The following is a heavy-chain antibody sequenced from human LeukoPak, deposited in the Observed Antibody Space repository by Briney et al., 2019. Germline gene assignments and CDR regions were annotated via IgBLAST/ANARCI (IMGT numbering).Heavy chain of an antibody. CDR3: TKSRSPLMVTGVRAFDI. J-gene: IGHJ3*02. V-gene: IGHV3-9*03. CDR2: ISWNSGNL. D-gene: IGHD2-21*02. CDR1: GFTFDDYA. Sequence: HPGGSLRLSCVASGFTFDDYAMHWVRQAPGKGLEWVSGISWNSGNLGYVDSVKGRFTISRDNAKNSLYLQMNGLRAEDMALYYCTKSRSPLMVTGVRAFDIWGQGTMVTVSS.